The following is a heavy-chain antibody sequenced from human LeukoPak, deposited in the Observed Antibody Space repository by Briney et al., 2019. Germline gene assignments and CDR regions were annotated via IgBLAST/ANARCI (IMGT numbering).Heavy chain of an antibody. Sequence: PGGSLRLSCAASGFTFSNYGMHWVRQAPGKGLEWVTFIRFDGSNKYYADSVKGRFTISRDNAKNSLYLQMNSLRAEDTAVYYCARGKWEPLDYWGQGTLVTVSS. CDR3: ARGKWEPLDY. CDR2: IRFDGSNK. V-gene: IGHV3-30*02. D-gene: IGHD1-26*01. J-gene: IGHJ4*02. CDR1: GFTFSNYG.